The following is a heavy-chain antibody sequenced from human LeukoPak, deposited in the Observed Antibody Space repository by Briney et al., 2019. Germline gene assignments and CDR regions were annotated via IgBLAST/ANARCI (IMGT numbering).Heavy chain of an antibody. Sequence: ASVRVSCKASGYTFTDYYMHWVRQAPGQRLEWMGWINPNSGATKYAQKFQGRVTMTRDTSISTAYMELSRLTSDDTAVYYCARGEYVISGYRNDAFDIWGQGTMVTVSS. V-gene: IGHV1-2*02. CDR3: ARGEYVISGYRNDAFDI. D-gene: IGHD3-22*01. J-gene: IGHJ3*02. CDR2: INPNSGAT. CDR1: GYTFTDYY.